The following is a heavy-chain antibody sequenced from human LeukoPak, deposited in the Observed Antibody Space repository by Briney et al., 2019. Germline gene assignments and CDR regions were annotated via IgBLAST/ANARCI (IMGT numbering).Heavy chain of an antibody. CDR2: INPNSGNT. CDR1: GYTFTGYY. CDR3: ARANYGSGSHAMY. D-gene: IGHD3-10*01. Sequence: ASVKVSCKASGYTFTGYYMHWVRQAPGQGLEWMGWINPNSGNTGYAQKFQGRVTMTRNTSISTAYMELSSLRSDDTAVYYCARANYGSGSHAMYWGQGTLVTVSS. J-gene: IGHJ4*02. V-gene: IGHV1-8*02.